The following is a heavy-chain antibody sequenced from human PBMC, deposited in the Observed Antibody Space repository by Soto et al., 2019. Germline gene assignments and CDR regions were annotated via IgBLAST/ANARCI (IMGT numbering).Heavy chain of an antibody. CDR2: IKSRSDGGAT. V-gene: IGHV3-15*01. J-gene: IGHJ3*01. CDR1: GFIFSNVW. CDR3: TTIDYGVFSGSGYAFDV. D-gene: IGHD3-3*01. Sequence: EVQLVESGGDLVKPGGSLRLSCAASGFIFSNVWMNWVRQAPGKGLEWVGRIKSRSDGGATDLAAFVNGRFTISRDDSKDTLYLQMRRLNTEATAVYYCTTIDYGVFSGSGYAFDVWGQGTLVTVSS.